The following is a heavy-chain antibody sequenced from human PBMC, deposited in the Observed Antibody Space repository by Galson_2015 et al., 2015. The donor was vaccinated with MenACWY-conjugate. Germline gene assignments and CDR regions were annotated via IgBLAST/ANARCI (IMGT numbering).Heavy chain of an antibody. CDR1: GFTLGHYW. J-gene: IGHJ4*02. CDR2: IREDGSET. D-gene: IGHD2-21*01. CDR3: ARPVRNRLTIAVPYYFDH. Sequence: SLRLSCAASGFTLGHYWMSWVRQAPGKGLEWVATIREDGSETFHVDSVKDRFTISRDNAQNSLYLQMNSLRAEDTAVYYCARPVRNRLTIAVPYYFDHWGQGTLVGVAS. V-gene: IGHV3-7*03.